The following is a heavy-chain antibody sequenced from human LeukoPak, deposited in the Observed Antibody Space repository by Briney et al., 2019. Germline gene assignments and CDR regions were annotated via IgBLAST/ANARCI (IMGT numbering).Heavy chain of an antibody. CDR2: ISWNSGSI. CDR3: AKSSDCSGGSCTNYFDY. V-gene: IGHV3-9*03. CDR1: GFTFDDYA. D-gene: IGHD2-15*01. Sequence: PGRSLRLSCAASGFTFDDYAMHWVRQAPGKGLEWVSGISWNSGSIGYADSVKGRSTISRDNAKNSLYLQMNSLRAEDMALYYCAKSSDCSGGSCTNYFDYWGQGTLVTVSS. J-gene: IGHJ4*02.